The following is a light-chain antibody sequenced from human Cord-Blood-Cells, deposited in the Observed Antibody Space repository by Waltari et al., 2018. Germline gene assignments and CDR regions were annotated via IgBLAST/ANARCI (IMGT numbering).Light chain of an antibody. CDR1: QSVSSSY. Sequence: EIVLTQSPGTLSLSPGERATLSCRASQSVSSSYLAWYQQKPGQAPRLLIYGASSRATGIPDRFSGSGSGTDFTLTISRLEPEDFAVYYCQQYVSSITFGQGTRLEIK. CDR3: QQYVSSIT. CDR2: GAS. J-gene: IGKJ5*01. V-gene: IGKV3-20*01.